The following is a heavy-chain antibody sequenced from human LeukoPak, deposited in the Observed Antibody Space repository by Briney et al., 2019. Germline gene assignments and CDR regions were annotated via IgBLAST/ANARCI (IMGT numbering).Heavy chain of an antibody. CDR1: GFTFSSYA. D-gene: IGHD3-22*01. J-gene: IGHJ4*02. CDR2: ISYDGSNK. Sequence: GGSLRLSCAASGFTFSSYAMHWVRQAPGKGLKWVAVISYDGSNKYYADSVKGRFTISRDNSKNTLYLQMNSLRAEDTAVYYCARGPRSGYSEGSFDYWGQGTLVTVSS. V-gene: IGHV3-30-3*01. CDR3: ARGPRSGYSEGSFDY.